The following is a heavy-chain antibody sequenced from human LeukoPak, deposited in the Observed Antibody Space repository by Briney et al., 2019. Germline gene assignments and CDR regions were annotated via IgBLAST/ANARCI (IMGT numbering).Heavy chain of an antibody. CDR1: GYTFINYG. D-gene: IGHD3-9*01. CDR2: ISAYNGNT. CDR3: ARDLVDIWTAPVYLDS. Sequence: RASVKVSCKSSGYTFINYGISWVRQAPGQGLEWMGWISAYNGNTDYAQKFQGRVIMTKDTITNTVYMELTSLRSDDTAVYYCARDLVDIWTAPVYLDSWGQGTLVTVSS. J-gene: IGHJ4*02. V-gene: IGHV1-18*01.